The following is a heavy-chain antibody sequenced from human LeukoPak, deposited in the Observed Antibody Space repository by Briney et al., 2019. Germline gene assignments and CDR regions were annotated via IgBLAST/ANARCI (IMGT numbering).Heavy chain of an antibody. CDR1: GGSISSGGYS. J-gene: IGHJ6*02. D-gene: IGHD6-13*01. CDR2: IYHSGST. Sequence: SQTLSLTCAVSGGSISSGGYSWSWIRQPPGKGLEWIGYIYHSGSTYYNPSLKSRVTISVDRSKNQSSLKLSSVTAADTAVYYCARSRIAADYYYYGMDVWGQGTTVTVSS. V-gene: IGHV4-30-2*01. CDR3: ARSRIAADYYYYGMDV.